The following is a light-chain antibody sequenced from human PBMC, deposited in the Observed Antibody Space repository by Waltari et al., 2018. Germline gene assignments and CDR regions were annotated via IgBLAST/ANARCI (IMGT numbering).Light chain of an antibody. CDR2: SAS. V-gene: IGKV1-39*01. CDR3: QQSYSGPWT. J-gene: IGKJ1*01. Sequence: DIQMTQSPSFLSASVGDRVTISCRASETINSYLHWYQQKPGKAPKLLSYSASNLHSGVPSRFSGSGYGTDFTLTINSLQPEDFASYYCQQSYSGPWTFGQGTRVDIK. CDR1: ETINSY.